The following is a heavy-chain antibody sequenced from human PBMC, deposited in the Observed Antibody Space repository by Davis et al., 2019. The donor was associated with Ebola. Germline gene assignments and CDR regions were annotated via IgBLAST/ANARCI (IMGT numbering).Heavy chain of an antibody. V-gene: IGHV4-59*01. D-gene: IGHD3-22*01. CDR3: ARARVYYDSSGYYRYFDY. J-gene: IGHJ4*02. CDR2: IYYTGST. Sequence: SETLSLTCTVSGGSISTYYWSWIRQPPGKGLEWIGYIYYTGSTNYNPSLKSRVTISVDTSKNQFSLKLSSVTAADTAVYYCARARVYYDSSGYYRYFDYWGQGTLVTVSS. CDR1: GGSISTYY.